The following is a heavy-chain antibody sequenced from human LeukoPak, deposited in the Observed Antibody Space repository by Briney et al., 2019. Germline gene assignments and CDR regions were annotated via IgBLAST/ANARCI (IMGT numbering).Heavy chain of an antibody. J-gene: IGHJ6*02. CDR3: ARVYDFGSGWRAWGGLDV. D-gene: IGHD6-19*01. Sequence: PSETLSLTCTVSGGSISSSNYYWGWIRQPPGRELEWIGSIYYSGDTYHSPSLKSRVTIFVNTSKDQFSLKLRSVTAADTAVYYCARVYDFGSGWRAWGGLDVWGQGTTVTVSS. CDR1: GGSISSSNYY. V-gene: IGHV4-39*01. CDR2: IYYSGDT.